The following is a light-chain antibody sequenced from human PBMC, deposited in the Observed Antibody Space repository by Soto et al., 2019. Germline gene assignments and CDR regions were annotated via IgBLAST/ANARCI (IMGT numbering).Light chain of an antibody. CDR1: QDISNY. Sequence: DIQMTQSPSSLSASVGDRITITCQASQDISNYLNWYQQKPGKAPKLLIYDASNLETGVPSRFSGSGTGADFTVAISSLQPEDIATYYCQQYDNFPLTFGGGTKVEF. CDR2: DAS. V-gene: IGKV1-33*01. CDR3: QQYDNFPLT. J-gene: IGKJ4*01.